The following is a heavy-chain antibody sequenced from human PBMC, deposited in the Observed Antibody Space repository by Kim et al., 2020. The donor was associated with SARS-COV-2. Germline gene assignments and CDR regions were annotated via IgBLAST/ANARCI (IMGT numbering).Heavy chain of an antibody. V-gene: IGHV3-23*01. CDR3: AKDRWAFYYDSSDYPLSDFDY. CDR2: ISGSGVST. Sequence: GGSLRLSCAASGFTFSSYAMNWVRQAPGKGLEWVSGISGSGVSTYYADSVKGRFTISRDNSKNTLYLQMNSLRAEDTAVYYCAKDRWAFYYDSSDYPLSDFDYWGQGTLVTFSS. D-gene: IGHD3-22*01. CDR1: GFTFSSYA. J-gene: IGHJ4*02.